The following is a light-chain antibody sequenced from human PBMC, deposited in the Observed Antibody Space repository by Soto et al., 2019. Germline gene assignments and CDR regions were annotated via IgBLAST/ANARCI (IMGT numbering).Light chain of an antibody. CDR3: QSYDSSLSGWV. CDR1: SSNIGSNY. J-gene: IGLJ3*02. V-gene: IGLV1-47*01. Sequence: QAVVTQPPSASGTPGQRVTISCSGSSSNIGSNYVYWYQQLPGTAPKLLIYRNNQRPSGVPDRFSGSKSGTSASLAISGLRSEDEADYYCQSYDSSLSGWVFGGGTKLTVL. CDR2: RNN.